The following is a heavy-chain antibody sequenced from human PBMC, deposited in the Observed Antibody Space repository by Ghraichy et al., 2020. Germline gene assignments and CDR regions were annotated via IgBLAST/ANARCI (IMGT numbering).Heavy chain of an antibody. Sequence: SETLSLTCAVYGGSFSGYYWSWIRQPPGKGLEWIGEINHSGSTNYNPSLKSRVTISVDTSKNQFSLKLSSVTAADTAVYYCATDYYGSWTVDYWGQGTLVTVSS. V-gene: IGHV4-34*01. CDR2: INHSGST. D-gene: IGHD3-10*01. CDR3: ATDYYGSWTVDY. CDR1: GGSFSGYY. J-gene: IGHJ4*02.